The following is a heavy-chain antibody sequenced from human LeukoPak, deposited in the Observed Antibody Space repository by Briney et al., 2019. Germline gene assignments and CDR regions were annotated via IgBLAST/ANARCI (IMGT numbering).Heavy chain of an antibody. CDR3: TRDFAWQQFDY. D-gene: IGHD5-24*01. Sequence: GGSLRLSCAASGFTFSSAWMTWVRQAPGKGPEWVANINVDGSERYYVASVKGRFTISRDNAKNSLYLQMNSLRAKDTAVYYCTRDFAWQQFDYWGQGTLVTVSS. CDR2: INVDGSER. V-gene: IGHV3-7*01. CDR1: GFTFSSAW. J-gene: IGHJ4*02.